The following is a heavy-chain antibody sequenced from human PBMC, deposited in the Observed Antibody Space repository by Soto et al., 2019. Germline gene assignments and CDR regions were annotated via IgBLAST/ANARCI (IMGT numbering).Heavy chain of an antibody. Sequence: SETLSLTCAVSGGSFSVYYWSWIRQTPGKGLEWIGEINHSGSTNYSPSLKSRVTISLDTSKNQFSLKVTSVTAADTAVYYCARGGYWAPRDVWSQGTTVTVSS. D-gene: IGHD2-15*01. J-gene: IGHJ6*02. CDR1: GGSFSVYY. V-gene: IGHV4-34*01. CDR2: INHSGST. CDR3: ARGGYWAPRDV.